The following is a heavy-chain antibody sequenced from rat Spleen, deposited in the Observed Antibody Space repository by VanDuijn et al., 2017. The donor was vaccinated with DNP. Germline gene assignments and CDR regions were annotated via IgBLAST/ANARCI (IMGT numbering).Heavy chain of an antibody. CDR3: AKIAAGAMDA. D-gene: IGHD1-2*01. CDR2: IGYEGSGI. CDR1: GFTFSDYY. J-gene: IGHJ4*01. Sequence: EVQLVESGGGLVQPGRSLKLSCAASGFTFSDYYMAWVRQAPKKGLEWVASIGYEGSGIYYGDSVKGRVTVSRDSAKSTLYLQMNSLRSEDTATYYCAKIAAGAMDACGQGTSVTVSS. V-gene: IGHV5-22*01.